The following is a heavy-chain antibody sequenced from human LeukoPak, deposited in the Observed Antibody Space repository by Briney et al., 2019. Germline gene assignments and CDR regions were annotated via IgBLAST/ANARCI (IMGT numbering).Heavy chain of an antibody. V-gene: IGHV4-34*01. Sequence: SETLSLTCAVYGGSFSGYYWSWIRQPPGKGLEWIGEINHSGSTSYNPSLKSRVTISVDTSKNQFSLKLSSVTAADTAVYYCARAPKYSSSWYVFRYFDLWGRGTLVTVSS. J-gene: IGHJ2*01. D-gene: IGHD6-13*01. CDR1: GGSFSGYY. CDR2: INHSGST. CDR3: ARAPKYSSSWYVFRYFDL.